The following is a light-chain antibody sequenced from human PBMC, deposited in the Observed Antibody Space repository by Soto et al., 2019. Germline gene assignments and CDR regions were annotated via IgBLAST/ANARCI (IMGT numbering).Light chain of an antibody. CDR1: QSISIY. V-gene: IGKV1-39*01. Sequence: DIQMTPSPSSLSASVGDTVNINCRASQSISIYLNWYQQTPGKAPKLLIYSASILPVGVSARFSGSGSGTDFTLTLISLQPEDFATYYCQQSYSTPPITFGQGTRLEIK. J-gene: IGKJ5*01. CDR2: SAS. CDR3: QQSYSTPPIT.